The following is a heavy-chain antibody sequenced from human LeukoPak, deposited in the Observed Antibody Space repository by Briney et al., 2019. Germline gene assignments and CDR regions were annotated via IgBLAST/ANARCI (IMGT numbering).Heavy chain of an antibody. V-gene: IGHV1-18*01. J-gene: IGHJ4*02. CDR3: ARAPERAYCGGDCSAYLDY. Sequence: ASVKVSCTASGYTFTGYGISWVRQAPGQGLEWMGWISAYNGNTNYAQKLQGRVTMTTDTSTSTAYMELRSLRSDDTAVYYCARAPERAYCGGDCSAYLDYWGQGTLVTVSS. CDR2: ISAYNGNT. CDR1: GYTFTGYG. D-gene: IGHD2-21*02.